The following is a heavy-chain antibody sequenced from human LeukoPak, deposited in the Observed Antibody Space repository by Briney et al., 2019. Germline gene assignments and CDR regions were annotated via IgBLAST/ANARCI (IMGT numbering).Heavy chain of an antibody. Sequence: SETLSLTCTVPGGSISSGSYYWSWIRQPAGKGLEWIGRIYTSGSTNYNPSLKSRVTISVDTSKNQFSLKLSSVTAADTAVYYCARAVEYDFWSGYYYFDYWGQGTLVTVSS. D-gene: IGHD3-3*01. CDR1: GGSISSGSYY. CDR3: ARAVEYDFWSGYYYFDY. CDR2: IYTSGST. J-gene: IGHJ4*02. V-gene: IGHV4-61*02.